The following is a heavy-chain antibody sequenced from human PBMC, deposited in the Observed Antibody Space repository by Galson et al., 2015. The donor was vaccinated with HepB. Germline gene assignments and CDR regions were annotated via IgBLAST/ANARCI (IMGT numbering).Heavy chain of an antibody. D-gene: IGHD3-22*01. Sequence: SVKVSCKASGYTFTSYYMHWVRQAPGQGLEWMGIINPSDGSTSYAQKFQGRVTMTRDTSTSTVYMELSSLRSEDTAVYYCAREYYYDSSGYYPLDYWGQGTLVTVSS. CDR3: AREYYYDSSGYYPLDY. V-gene: IGHV1-46*03. CDR2: INPSDGST. CDR1: GYTFTSYY. J-gene: IGHJ4*02.